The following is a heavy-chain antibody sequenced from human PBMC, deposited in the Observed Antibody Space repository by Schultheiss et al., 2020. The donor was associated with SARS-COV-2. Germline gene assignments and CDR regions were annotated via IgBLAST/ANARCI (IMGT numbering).Heavy chain of an antibody. V-gene: IGHV3-30*03. CDR1: GFTFSSYG. Sequence: GGSLRLSCAASGFTFSSYGMHWVRQAPGKGLEWVAVISYDGSNKYYADSVKGRFTISRDNSKNTLYLQMNSLRAEDTAVYYCARTHYDFWSGSHYYMDVWGKGTTVTVSS. CDR3: ARTHYDFWSGSHYYMDV. J-gene: IGHJ6*03. D-gene: IGHD3-3*01. CDR2: ISYDGSNK.